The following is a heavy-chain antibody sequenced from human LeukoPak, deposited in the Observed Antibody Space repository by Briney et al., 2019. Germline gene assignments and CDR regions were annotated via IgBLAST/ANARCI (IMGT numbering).Heavy chain of an antibody. V-gene: IGHV3-33*01. CDR3: ARVDTAMITSAFDI. CDR1: GFTFSSYG. CDR2: IWYDGSNK. J-gene: IGHJ3*02. D-gene: IGHD5-18*01. Sequence: GGSLRLSCAASGFTFSSYGMHWVRQAPGKGLEWVAVIWYDGSNKFYADSVKGRFTISRDNSKNTLYLQMNSLGAEDTAAYYCARVDTAMITSAFDIWGQGTMVTVSS.